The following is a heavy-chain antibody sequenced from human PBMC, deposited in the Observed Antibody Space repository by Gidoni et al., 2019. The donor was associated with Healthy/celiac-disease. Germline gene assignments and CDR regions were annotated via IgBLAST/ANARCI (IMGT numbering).Heavy chain of an antibody. D-gene: IGHD1-26*01. Sequence: EVQLVESGGGLVQPVGSLRLSCAAHGFPVSSNYMSWVRQAPGKGLEWVSGIYSGGSTYYADSVKGRFTISRDNSKNTLYLQMNSLRAEDTAVYYCAREPQYGAVDYWGQGTLVTVSS. V-gene: IGHV3-66*01. CDR1: GFPVSSNY. CDR2: IYSGGST. CDR3: AREPQYGAVDY. J-gene: IGHJ4*02.